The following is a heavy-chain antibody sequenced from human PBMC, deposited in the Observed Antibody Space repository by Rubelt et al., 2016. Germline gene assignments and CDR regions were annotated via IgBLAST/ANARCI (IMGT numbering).Heavy chain of an antibody. V-gene: IGHV3-7*02. J-gene: IGHJ2*01. CDR1: GFTLGDYW. D-gene: IGHD2-2*01. Sequence: EIQVVESGGGLVQPGGSLRLSCVASGFTLGDYWMGWVRQAPGKGLEWVANIKQDGAEKSYVDSVKGRFTISRDDSMNTLYREMNNLGAEETALYHCARGLCHQRDWYFDLWCRGTLVTVSS. CDR3: ARGLCHQRDWYFDL. CDR2: IKQDGAEK.